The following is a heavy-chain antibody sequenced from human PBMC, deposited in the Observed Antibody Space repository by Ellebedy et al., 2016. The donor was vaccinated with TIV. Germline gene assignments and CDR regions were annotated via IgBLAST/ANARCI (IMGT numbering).Heavy chain of an antibody. CDR1: GASVSSGDYY. J-gene: IGHJ4*02. D-gene: IGHD3/OR15-3a*01. V-gene: IGHV4-30-4*01. CDR2: IYYTGTN. CDR3: ARDSSGAGLNYFDS. Sequence: MPSETLSLTCTVSGASVSSGDYYWSWIRQPQGQGLEWIGYIYYTGTNYYNPSLNSRITTSVDTSTNQFSLKLSSVTAADTAVYYCARDSSGAGLNYFDSWGQGTLVTVSS.